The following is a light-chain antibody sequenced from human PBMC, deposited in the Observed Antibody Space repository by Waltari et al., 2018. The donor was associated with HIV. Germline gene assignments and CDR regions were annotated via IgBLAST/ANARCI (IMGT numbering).Light chain of an antibody. Sequence: SYELTHPPSVSVSPGQTARIPCSGDALPKQYAYWYQQKPGQAPVLVIYRDTERPSGIPERFSASSSGTIVTLTIRGVQAEDEADYYCQLVDNIGTYRVFGGGTKLTVL. CDR3: QLVDNIGTYRV. J-gene: IGLJ3*02. CDR2: RDT. V-gene: IGLV3-25*03. CDR1: ALPKQY.